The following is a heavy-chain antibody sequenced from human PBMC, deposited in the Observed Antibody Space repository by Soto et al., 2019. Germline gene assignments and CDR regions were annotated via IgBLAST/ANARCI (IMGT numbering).Heavy chain of an antibody. Sequence: QVQLVQSGAEVKKPGSSVKVSCKASGGTFSSYAISWVRQAPGQGLEWMGGIIPIFGTANYAQKFQGRVTITADESASTAYMELSSLRSEDTAVYYCARVGVGAATTGLFDYWGQGTLVTVSP. V-gene: IGHV1-69*01. CDR1: GGTFSSYA. D-gene: IGHD1-26*01. J-gene: IGHJ4*02. CDR3: ARVGVGAATTGLFDY. CDR2: IIPIFGTA.